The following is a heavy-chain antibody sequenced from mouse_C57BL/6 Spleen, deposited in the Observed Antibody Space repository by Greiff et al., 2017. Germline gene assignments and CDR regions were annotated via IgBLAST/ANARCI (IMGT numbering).Heavy chain of an antibody. CDR3: ARRDYPYAMDY. J-gene: IGHJ4*01. CDR1: GYSFTGYF. Sequence: EVQLQQSGPELVKPGDSVKISCKASGYSFTGYFMNWVMQSHGKSLEWIGRINPYNGDTFYNQKFKGKATLTVDKSSSTAHMELRSLTSADSAVYYCARRDYPYAMDYWGQGTSVTVSS. V-gene: IGHV1-20*01. CDR2: INPYNGDT. D-gene: IGHD2-4*01.